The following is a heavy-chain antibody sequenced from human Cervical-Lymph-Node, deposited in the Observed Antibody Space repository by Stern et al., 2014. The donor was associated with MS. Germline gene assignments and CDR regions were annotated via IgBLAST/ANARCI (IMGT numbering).Heavy chain of an antibody. CDR1: GYTFTDYY. V-gene: IGHV1-2*02. CDR2: INPDNGDT. J-gene: IGHJ6*02. Sequence: VQLVESGAEMQQPGASVKVSCKASGYTFTDYYMHWVRQAPGQGLEWMGWINPDNGDTDSLQKFQGRVTMTRDTSISTAYMEISRLKSDDAAIYYCARQNSGMDVWGQWTTVTVSS. CDR3: ARQNSGMDV.